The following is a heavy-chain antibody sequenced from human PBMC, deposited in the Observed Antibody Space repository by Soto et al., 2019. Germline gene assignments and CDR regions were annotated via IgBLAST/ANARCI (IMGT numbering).Heavy chain of an antibody. Sequence: EVQLVESGGGLVKPGESLRLSCAASGFTFINAWLSWVRQAPGKRLEWVGRIRGRAHGGTTDYAAPVNGRFTVSRDDSQNLVFLQMNSLRTEDPALYYWVPLLNYYDSGRRSAWGQGPLVTVSS. CDR2: IRGRAHGGTT. D-gene: IGHD3-10*01. CDR1: GFTFINAW. V-gene: IGHV3-15*01. J-gene: IGHJ5*02. CDR3: VPLLNYYDSGRRSA.